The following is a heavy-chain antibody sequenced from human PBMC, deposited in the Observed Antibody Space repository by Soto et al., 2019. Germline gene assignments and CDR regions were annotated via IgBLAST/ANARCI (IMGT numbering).Heavy chain of an antibody. CDR3: GRAAIHGRSWYGWFDP. D-gene: IGHD6-13*01. J-gene: IGHJ5*02. CDR2: IIPMFGTT. CDR1: GGTFSRHA. Sequence: QVQLVQSGSEVKMPGSSVKVSCKTSGGTFSRHAINWVRQAPGQGLEWMGGIIPMFGTTNYAQKFKGRVTISADESTSTAYMELSSLRSEDAAVYSCGRAAIHGRSWYGWFDPWGQGTLVTVSS. V-gene: IGHV1-69*01.